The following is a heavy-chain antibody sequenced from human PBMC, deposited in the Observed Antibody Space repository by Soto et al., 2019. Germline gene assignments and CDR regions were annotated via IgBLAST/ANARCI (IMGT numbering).Heavy chain of an antibody. J-gene: IGHJ6*02. CDR2: IYYSGST. CDR3: ARASPAYYYGMDV. Sequence: QVQLQESGPGLVKPSETLSLTCTVSGGSISSYYWSWIRQPPGKGLEWIGYIYYSGSTNYNPSLKSRVTISVDTSKNQFSLKLSSVTAADTAVYYCARASPAYYYGMDVWGQGTTVTVSS. CDR1: GGSISSYY. V-gene: IGHV4-59*01.